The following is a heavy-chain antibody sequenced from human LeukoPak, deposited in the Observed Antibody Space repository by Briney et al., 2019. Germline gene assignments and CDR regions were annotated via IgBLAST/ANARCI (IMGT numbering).Heavy chain of an antibody. Sequence: GGSLRLSCAASGFTFSSYAMHWVRQAPGKGLGWVGFIRSKAYGGTTEYAASVKGRFTISRDDSKSIAYLQMNSLKTEDTAVYYCTRGTGWNYGGDFDYWGQGTLVTVSS. D-gene: IGHD1-7*01. CDR3: TRGTGWNYGGDFDY. CDR2: IRSKAYGGTT. CDR1: GFTFSSYA. V-gene: IGHV3-49*04. J-gene: IGHJ4*02.